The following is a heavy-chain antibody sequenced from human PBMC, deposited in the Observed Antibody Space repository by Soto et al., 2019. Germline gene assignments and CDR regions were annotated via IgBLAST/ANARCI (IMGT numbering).Heavy chain of an antibody. V-gene: IGHV3-23*01. D-gene: IGHD6-13*01. CDR2: ISGSGGST. CDR3: ARGIRELWYSSSWYYSVAFDI. Sequence: GGSLRLSCAASGFTFSSYAMSWVRQAPGKGLEWVSAISGSGGSTYYADSVKGRFTISRDNAKNSLYLQMNSLRDEDTAVYYCARGIRELWYSSSWYYSVAFDIWGQGTMVTVSS. CDR1: GFTFSSYA. J-gene: IGHJ3*02.